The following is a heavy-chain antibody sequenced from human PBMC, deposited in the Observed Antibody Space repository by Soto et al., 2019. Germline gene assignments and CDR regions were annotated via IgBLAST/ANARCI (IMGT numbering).Heavy chain of an antibody. J-gene: IGHJ5*02. CDR1: GGSISSGGYS. CDR3: ARAGAAAGSGNWFDP. V-gene: IGHV4-30-2*06. D-gene: IGHD6-13*01. CDR2: IYRTGGT. Sequence: QLQLQESGSGLVKPSQTLSLTCTVSGGSISSGGYSWNWIRQSPGKGLEWIGYIYRTGGTNYNPSLKSRPTVSVDRSKNHFSLKLISVTAADTAVYYCARAGAAAGSGNWFDPWGQGILVTVSS.